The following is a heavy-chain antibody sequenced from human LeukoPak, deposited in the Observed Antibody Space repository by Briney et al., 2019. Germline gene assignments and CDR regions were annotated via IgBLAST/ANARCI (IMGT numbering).Heavy chain of an antibody. CDR1: GFTLSSFE. J-gene: IGHJ4*02. V-gene: IGHV3-48*03. Sequence: GGSLRLSCGASGFTLSSFEMNWVRQAPGKGLEWISYDDGSGSTASYADSVKGRFTISGDNAKNSVSLPMNSLRAEDTAVYYCARLGMATHAQLFDQWGQGTLVIVPS. CDR2: DDGSGSTA. CDR3: ARLGMATHAQLFDQ. D-gene: IGHD5-24*01.